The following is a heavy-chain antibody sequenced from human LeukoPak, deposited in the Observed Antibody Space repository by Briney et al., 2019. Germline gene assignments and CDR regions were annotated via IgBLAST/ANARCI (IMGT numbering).Heavy chain of an antibody. CDR2: IITDGSST. Sequence: SGGSLRLSCAASGFTFSSYWMHWVRQAPGKGLVWVSRIITDGSSTTYADSVRGRFTISRDNAKNTLYLQMNSLRAEDTAVYYCISVGQWLVPDYWGQGTLVTVSS. D-gene: IGHD6-19*01. V-gene: IGHV3-74*01. J-gene: IGHJ4*02. CDR3: ISVGQWLVPDY. CDR1: GFTFSSYW.